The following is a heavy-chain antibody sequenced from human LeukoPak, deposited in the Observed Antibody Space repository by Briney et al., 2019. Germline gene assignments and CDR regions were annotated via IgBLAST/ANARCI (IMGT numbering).Heavy chain of an antibody. CDR2: IYPGDSDT. Sequence: GASLKISCKGSGYSFTSYWIGWVRPMPGKGLEWMGIIYPGDSDTRYSPSFQGQITISAEKSISTAYLQWSSLKASDTAMYYCARLKKPDGSGSYSQYWGQGTLVSVPS. V-gene: IGHV5-51*01. J-gene: IGHJ4*02. CDR1: GYSFTSYW. CDR3: ARLKKPDGSGSYSQY. D-gene: IGHD3-10*01.